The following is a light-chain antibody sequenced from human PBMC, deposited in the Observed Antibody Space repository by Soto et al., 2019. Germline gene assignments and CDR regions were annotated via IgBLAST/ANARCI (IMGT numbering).Light chain of an antibody. J-gene: IGKJ4*01. Sequence: DVQMTQSPSSLSAFVGDRVXITCRASQGIAPYLAWFQQKPGKVPKLLIYATSTLQSGVPSRFSGSGSGTDFTLTISSLQPEDVATYYCQKYNSAPLTFGGGTKVEIK. CDR3: QKYNSAPLT. V-gene: IGKV1-27*01. CDR1: QGIAPY. CDR2: ATS.